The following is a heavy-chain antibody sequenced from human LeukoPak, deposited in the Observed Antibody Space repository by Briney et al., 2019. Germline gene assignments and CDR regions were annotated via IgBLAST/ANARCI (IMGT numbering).Heavy chain of an antibody. CDR1: GFTFNSYD. D-gene: IGHD6-19*01. Sequence: GRSLRLSCAAAGFTFNSYDMHWVRQAPGKGLEWEAIMWYDESSKYYADSVKGRFTISRDNSKNTLYLQMNSLRAEDTAVYYCARGLAVAGTGDAFDIWGQGTMVTVSS. CDR3: ARGLAVAGTGDAFDI. J-gene: IGHJ3*02. V-gene: IGHV3-33*01. CDR2: MWYDESSK.